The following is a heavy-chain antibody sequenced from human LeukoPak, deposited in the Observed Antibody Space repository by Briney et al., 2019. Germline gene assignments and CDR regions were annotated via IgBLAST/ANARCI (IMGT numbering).Heavy chain of an antibody. Sequence: SETLSLTSTVSGGSFTSGNYKWSWLRQPAGKGLEWIGRIYTNGNTDYSPSLKSRVTISIDMSKNQFFLKLSSVTAADTAVYYCARGPDHAKVGYWGQGTLVTVSS. CDR1: GGSFTSGNYK. D-gene: IGHD1-26*01. V-gene: IGHV4-61*02. CDR2: IYTNGNT. CDR3: ARGPDHAKVGY. J-gene: IGHJ4*02.